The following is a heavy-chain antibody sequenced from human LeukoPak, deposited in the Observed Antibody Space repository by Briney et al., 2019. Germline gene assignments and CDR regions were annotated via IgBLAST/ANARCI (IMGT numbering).Heavy chain of an antibody. Sequence: SVKVSCKASGGTFSSYAISWVRQGPGQGLEWMGGIIPIFGTAKYAQKFQGRVTITTDESTSTAYMELSSLRSEDTAVYYCARDRPTGVSATSNNWNYFDAFDIWGQGTMVTVSS. J-gene: IGHJ3*02. CDR3: ARDRPTGVSATSNNWNYFDAFDI. CDR2: IIPIFGTA. D-gene: IGHD1-7*01. CDR1: GGTFSSYA. V-gene: IGHV1-69*05.